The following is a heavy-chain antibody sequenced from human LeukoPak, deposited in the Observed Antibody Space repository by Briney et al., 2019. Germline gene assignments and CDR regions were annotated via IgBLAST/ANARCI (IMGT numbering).Heavy chain of an antibody. CDR3: ARGQGTVTTH. V-gene: IGHV4-39*01. Sequence: PSETLYLTCTVSGGSISSSLYYWGWIRQPPGKGPEWIGSIFYSGITYYNPSLQSRVTISVDTSKSQFSLHLSSVTAADTAVYYCARGQGTVTTHWGQGTLVTVSS. J-gene: IGHJ4*02. CDR1: GGSISSSLYY. D-gene: IGHD4-11*01. CDR2: IFYSGIT.